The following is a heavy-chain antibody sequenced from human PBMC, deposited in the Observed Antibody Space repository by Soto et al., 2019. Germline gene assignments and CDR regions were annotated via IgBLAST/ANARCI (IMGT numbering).Heavy chain of an antibody. CDR3: ARSYDSSGYYYYALDV. J-gene: IGHJ6*02. CDR1: GGSVSSGNYY. D-gene: IGHD3-22*01. Sequence: SETLSLTCIVSGGSVSSGNYYWNWIRQPPGKGLEWIGYIYSSGSTKYSPSLKSRVTISVDTSKNQFSLNLRSVTAADTAVYYCARSYDSSGYYYYALDVWGQGTTVTVSS. V-gene: IGHV4-61*01. CDR2: IYSSGST.